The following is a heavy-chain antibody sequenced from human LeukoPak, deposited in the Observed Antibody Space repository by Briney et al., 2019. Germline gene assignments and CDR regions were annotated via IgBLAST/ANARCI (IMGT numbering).Heavy chain of an antibody. CDR3: TRGGGYSLDF. D-gene: IGHD1-26*01. V-gene: IGHV6-1*01. Sequence: SQTLSLTCAISAESVSISNDAWNWVRRSPSRGLEWLGRTYYRSKWYNDYAVSLTSRITVNPDTSRNQFSLQLTSVTPEDTAVCFCTRGGGYSLDFWGQGTLVTVSS. CDR1: AESVSISNDA. J-gene: IGHJ4*02. CDR2: TYYRSKWYN.